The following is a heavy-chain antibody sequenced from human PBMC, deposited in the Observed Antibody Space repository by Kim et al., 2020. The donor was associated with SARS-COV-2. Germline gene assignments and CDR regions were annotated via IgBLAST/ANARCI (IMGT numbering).Heavy chain of an antibody. V-gene: IGHV3-15*01. CDR3: TTDPDYYDSSGYPPVDY. D-gene: IGHD3-22*01. J-gene: IGHJ4*02. Sequence: VKGRFTISRDDSKNTLYLQMNSLKTEDTAVYYCTTDPDYYDSSGYPPVDYWGQGTLVTVSS.